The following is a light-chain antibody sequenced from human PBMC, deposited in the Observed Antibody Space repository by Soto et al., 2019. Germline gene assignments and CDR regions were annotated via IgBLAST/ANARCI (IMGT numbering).Light chain of an antibody. J-gene: IGKJ1*01. CDR1: QSVSSN. CDR3: QQYGSSPRT. V-gene: IGKV3-20*01. CDR2: GAF. Sequence: EVVMTQSPGTLSVSPGARAKLSCRASQSVSSNLAWYQQKPGQAPRLLIYGAFKRASGIPDRFSGSGSGTDFTLTISRMEPEDFAVYCCQQYGSSPRTCGQGTKGDIK.